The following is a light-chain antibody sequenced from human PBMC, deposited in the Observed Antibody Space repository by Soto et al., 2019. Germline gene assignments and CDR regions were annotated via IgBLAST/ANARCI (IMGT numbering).Light chain of an antibody. J-gene: IGLJ1*01. Sequence: QSVLTQSPSVSAAPGQRVTISCSGSGSNIGNNFVSWYQQFPGTAPRLLIFDNNNRPSGIPDRFSGSKSGTSATLGITGLQTGDEADYYCGTWDNSRSAYVFGTGTNVTVL. CDR2: DNN. V-gene: IGLV1-51*01. CDR3: GTWDNSRSAYV. CDR1: GSNIGNNF.